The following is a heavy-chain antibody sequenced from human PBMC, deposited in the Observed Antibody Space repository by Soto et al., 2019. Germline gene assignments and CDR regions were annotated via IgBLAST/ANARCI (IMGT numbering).Heavy chain of an antibody. J-gene: IGHJ5*02. CDR1: GYIFTKYG. Sequence: QVQVVQSGPALKKPGASVKVSCKAQGYIFTKYGLGWVRQAPGHGLEWMGLINVYNGDRKVAQKFQDRVSMTTDTATDTAYMELKSLRSGDTAVYYCARLQLGGDRMLNWFDPWGQGTLVTVSS. V-gene: IGHV1-18*01. D-gene: IGHD2-21*02. CDR3: ARLQLGGDRMLNWFDP. CDR2: INVYNGDR.